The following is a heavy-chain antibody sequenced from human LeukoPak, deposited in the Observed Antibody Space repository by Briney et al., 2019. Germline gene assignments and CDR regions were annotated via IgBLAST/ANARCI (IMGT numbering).Heavy chain of an antibody. V-gene: IGHV3-7*01. J-gene: IGHJ4*02. D-gene: IGHD3-10*01. CDR2: INKDGSEK. CDR1: GFTFSSYW. CDR3: ARPYYYSSGSHPL. Sequence: GGSLRLSCAASGFTFSSYWMTWVRQAPGKGLEWVANINKDGSEKNYVDSVKGRFTTSRDNAKNSLYLHMNSLRAEDTAMYYCARPYYYSSGSHPLWGQGTLVTVSS.